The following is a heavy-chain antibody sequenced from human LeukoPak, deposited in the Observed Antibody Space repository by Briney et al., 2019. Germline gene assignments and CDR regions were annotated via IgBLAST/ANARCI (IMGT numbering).Heavy chain of an antibody. CDR3: SDHPPSDY. CDR1: GFTVSSNY. D-gene: IGHD1-14*01. J-gene: IGHJ4*02. V-gene: IGHV3-53*01. CDR2: IYSGGST. Sequence: GGSLRLSCAASGFTVSSNYMSWVRQAPGKGLEWVSVIYSGGSTYYADSVKGRFTISRDNSKNTLYLQMNSLRDEDTAVYYCSDHPPSDYWGQGTLVTVSS.